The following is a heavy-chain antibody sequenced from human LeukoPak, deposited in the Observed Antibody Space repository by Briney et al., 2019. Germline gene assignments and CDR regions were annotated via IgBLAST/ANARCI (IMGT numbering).Heavy chain of an antibody. J-gene: IGHJ4*02. CDR1: GGTFSSYA. Sequence: GASVKVSCKASGGTFSSYAISWVRQAPGQGLEWMGGIIPIFGTANYAQKFQGRVTITADESTSTAYMELSSLRSEDTAVYYCAKGYDFWSGYYGGYFDYWGQGTLVTVSS. CDR3: AKGYDFWSGYYGGYFDY. V-gene: IGHV1-69*13. D-gene: IGHD3-3*01. CDR2: IIPIFGTA.